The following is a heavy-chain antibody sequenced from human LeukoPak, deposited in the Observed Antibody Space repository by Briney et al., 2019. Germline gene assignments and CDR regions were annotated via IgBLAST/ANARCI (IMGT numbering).Heavy chain of an antibody. D-gene: IGHD5-12*01. J-gene: IGHJ4*02. CDR1: GFSIKIYE. CDR2: ISSRGTTM. CDR3: ARENVNGYHSFDF. Sequence: GGSLRLSCEASGFSIKIYETNWVRQAPGKALEWVSYISSRGTTMYYADSVKGRFTVSRDNAENSVYLQMNSVKAEDTAVYYCARENVNGYHSFDFWGQGTLVAVSS. V-gene: IGHV3-48*03.